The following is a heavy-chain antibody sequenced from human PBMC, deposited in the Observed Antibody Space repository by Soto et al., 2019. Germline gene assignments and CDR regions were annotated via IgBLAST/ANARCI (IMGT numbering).Heavy chain of an antibody. Sequence: SVKVSCKASGFTFTSSAVQWVRQARGQRLEWIGWIVVGSGNTNYAQKFQERVTITRDMSTSTAYMELSSLRSEDTAVYYCASLGYSSGWPDGMDVWGQVTTVTLSS. J-gene: IGHJ6*02. CDR2: IVVGSGNT. CDR3: ASLGYSSGWPDGMDV. CDR1: GFTFTSSA. D-gene: IGHD6-19*01. V-gene: IGHV1-58*01.